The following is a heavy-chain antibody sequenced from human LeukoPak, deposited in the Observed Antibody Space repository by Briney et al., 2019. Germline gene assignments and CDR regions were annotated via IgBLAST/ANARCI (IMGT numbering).Heavy chain of an antibody. CDR3: TRDPHYYHGNPHDF. CDR1: GFTFGDYA. J-gene: IGHJ4*02. D-gene: IGHD4-23*01. Sequence: QTGVPLRRSCTASGFTFGDYALSWFRQAPGKGLEWLSFIRSKDHGGTTEYAASVKGRFTISRDDSNSIAYLQMNSLIIEDTAVYFCTRDPHYYHGNPHDFWGQGTRVTVSS. CDR2: IRSKDHGGTT. V-gene: IGHV3-49*03.